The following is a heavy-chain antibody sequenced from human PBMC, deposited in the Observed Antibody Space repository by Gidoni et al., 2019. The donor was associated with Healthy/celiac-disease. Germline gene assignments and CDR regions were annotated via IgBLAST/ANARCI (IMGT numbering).Heavy chain of an antibody. CDR3: AKNYYDSSGGLYFDY. J-gene: IGHJ4*02. CDR1: GFTFSSYS. Sequence: EVQLVESGGGLVQPGGSLRLSCAASGFTFSSYSMNWVRQAPGKGLEWVSYISSSSSTIYYADSVKGRFTISRDNAKNSLYLQMNSLRDEDTAVYYCAKNYYDSSGGLYFDYWGQGTLVTVSS. D-gene: IGHD3-22*01. V-gene: IGHV3-48*02. CDR2: ISSSSSTI.